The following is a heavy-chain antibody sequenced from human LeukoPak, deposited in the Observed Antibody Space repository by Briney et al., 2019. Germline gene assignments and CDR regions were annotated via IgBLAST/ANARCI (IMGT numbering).Heavy chain of an antibody. Sequence: ASVKVSCKASGYTFTGYYLHWVRQAPGQGLEWMGWINPNTGDTNYAQKFQGGVTWTRDTSISTAYMELSRLKSDDTAVYYCARAKPAFGEGLDYWGQGTLVTVSS. D-gene: IGHD3-16*01. CDR1: GYTFTGYY. V-gene: IGHV1-2*02. J-gene: IGHJ4*02. CDR3: ARAKPAFGEGLDY. CDR2: INPNTGDT.